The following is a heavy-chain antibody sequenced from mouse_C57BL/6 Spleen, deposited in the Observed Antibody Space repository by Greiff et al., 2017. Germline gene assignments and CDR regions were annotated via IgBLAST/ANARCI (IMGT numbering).Heavy chain of an antibody. V-gene: IGHV1-82*01. J-gene: IGHJ4*01. CDR1: GYAFSSSW. CDR2: IYPGAGGN. CDR3: ARTWYYGSSYYASDY. D-gene: IGHD1-1*01. Sequence: QVQLQQSGPELVKPGASVKISCKASGYAFSSSWMNWVKQRPGKGLEWIGRIYPGAGGNNYNGKFKGKATLTADKSSSTATMQLNSLTSEDSAIYVCARTWYYGSSYYASDYWGQGTSVTVSS.